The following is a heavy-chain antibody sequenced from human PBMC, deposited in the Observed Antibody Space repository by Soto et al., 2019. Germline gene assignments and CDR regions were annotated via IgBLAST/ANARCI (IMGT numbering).Heavy chain of an antibody. J-gene: IGHJ4*02. Sequence: QAQLVQSGAEAKQPGASVRVSCKASGYTFTDFALHWVRQAPGQGLEWMSWINVGNGNTGYSRKFQGRVTIDRDMSATTAYIEVTSLTSDDTAIYYCATEGAHYAPFHLWGQGTLVTVSS. V-gene: IGHV1-3*01. CDR3: ATEGAHYAPFHL. D-gene: IGHD3-16*01. CDR1: GYTFTDFA. CDR2: INVGNGNT.